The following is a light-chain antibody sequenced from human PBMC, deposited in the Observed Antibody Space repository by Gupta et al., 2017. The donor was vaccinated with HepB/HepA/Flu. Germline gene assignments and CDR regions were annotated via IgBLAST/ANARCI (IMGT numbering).Light chain of an antibody. CDR2: GNS. J-gene: IGLJ1*01. CDR3: QSYDSSLSGFV. CDR1: SSNIGAGYD. V-gene: IGLV1-40*01. Sequence: QSVLTQPPSVSGAPGQLVPIPCTGSSSNIGAGYDVHWYQQLPGTAPKLLIYGNSNRPSGVPDRFTGSKSGTSASLAITGLQAEDEADYYCQSYDSSLSGFVFGTGTKVTVL.